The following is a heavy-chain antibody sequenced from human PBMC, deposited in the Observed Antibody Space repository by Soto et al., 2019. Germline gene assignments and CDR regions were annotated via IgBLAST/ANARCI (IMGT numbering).Heavy chain of an antibody. D-gene: IGHD3-22*01. J-gene: IGHJ3*02. CDR2: IRSKAYGGTT. Sequence: GGSLRLSCTASGFTFGDYAMSWFRQAPGKGLEWVGFIRSKAYGGTTEYAASVKGRFTISRDDTKSIAYLQKNRLKTKDTDVYYCTRSPQPHYYDSSGYSYVSYAFDIWGQGTMVTVSS. V-gene: IGHV3-49*03. CDR3: TRSPQPHYYDSSGYSYVSYAFDI. CDR1: GFTFGDYA.